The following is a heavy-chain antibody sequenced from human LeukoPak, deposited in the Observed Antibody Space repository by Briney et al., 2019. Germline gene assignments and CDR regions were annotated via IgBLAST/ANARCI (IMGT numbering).Heavy chain of an antibody. D-gene: IGHD3-10*01. J-gene: IGHJ4*02. V-gene: IGHV4-4*07. CDR3: ARGRGSTGAVKYYFDY. CDR2: IYTSGGT. Sequence: PSETLSLTCTVSGGSISSYYWSWIRQPAGKGLEWIGRIYTSGGTNYNPSLKSRVTMSVDTSKNQFSLKLSSLTAADTAVYYCARGRGSTGAVKYYFDYWGQGTLVTVSS. CDR1: GGSISSYY.